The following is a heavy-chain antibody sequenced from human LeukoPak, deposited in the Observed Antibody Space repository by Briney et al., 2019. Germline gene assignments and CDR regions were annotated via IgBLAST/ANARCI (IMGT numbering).Heavy chain of an antibody. CDR2: IKSKTDGGTT. V-gene: IGHV3-15*01. CDR1: GFTFNNAW. CDR3: TTHSGYDYLSDY. D-gene: IGHD5-12*01. Sequence: PGGSLRLSCVASGFTFNNAWMSWVRHAPGKGLEWVGRIKSKTDGGTTDYAAPVKGRFTISSDDSKNTLYLEMTSLKTEDTAVYYCTTHSGYDYLSDYWGQGTLVTVSS. J-gene: IGHJ4*02.